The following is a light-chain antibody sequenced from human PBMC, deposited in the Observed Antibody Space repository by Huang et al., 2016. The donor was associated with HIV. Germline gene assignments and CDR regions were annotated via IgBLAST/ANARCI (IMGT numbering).Light chain of an antibody. J-gene: IGKJ2*01. CDR3: QQSYSTLRYT. CDR1: QGISSY. CDR2: AAS. Sequence: DIQMTQSPSSLSASVGDRVTITCRASQGISSYLNWYQQKPGKAPKRLIYAASSLQSGGPSRFSGSGSGTDFTLTISSLQPEDFATYYCQQSYSTLRYTFGQGTKLEIK. V-gene: IGKV1-39*01.